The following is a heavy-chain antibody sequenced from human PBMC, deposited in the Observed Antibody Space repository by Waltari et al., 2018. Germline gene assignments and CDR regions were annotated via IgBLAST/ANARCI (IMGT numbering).Heavy chain of an antibody. CDR2: IRSSSSYI. CDR3: ARDMGNSARPDY. J-gene: IGHJ4*02. V-gene: IGHV3-21*01. D-gene: IGHD3-10*01. CDR1: GFTFSSYS. Sequence: EVQLVESGGGLVKPGGSLRLSCAASGFTFSSYSMNWVRQAPGRGLEGVSSIRSSSSYIYYADSVKGRFTISRDNAKNSLYLQMNSLRAEDTAVYYCARDMGNSARPDYWGQGTLVTVSS.